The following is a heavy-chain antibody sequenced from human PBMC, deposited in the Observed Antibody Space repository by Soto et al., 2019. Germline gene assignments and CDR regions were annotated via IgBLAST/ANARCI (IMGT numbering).Heavy chain of an antibody. CDR1: GFTFSSYG. V-gene: IGHV3-30*03. J-gene: IGHJ4*02. CDR2: ISYDGSNK. Sequence: QVQLVESGGGVVQPGRSLRLSCAASGFTFSSYGMHWVRQAPGKGLEWVAVISYDGSNKYYADSVKGRFTISRDSSKNTLFLQMNSLRGEDTAVYYCARGNAVGYSGNSVADFDYWGQGTLVTVSS. CDR3: ARGNAVGYSGNSVADFDY. D-gene: IGHD4-4*01.